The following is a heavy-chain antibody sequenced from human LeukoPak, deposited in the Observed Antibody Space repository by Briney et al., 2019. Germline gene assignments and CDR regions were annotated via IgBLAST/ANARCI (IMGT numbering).Heavy chain of an antibody. Sequence: ASVRVSCKASGYTFTSYYMHWVRQAPGQGLEWMGIINPSGGSTSYAQKFQGRVTMTRDTSTSTVYMELSSLRSEDTAVYYCAREYYYDSSGYYPSNDAFDIWGQGTMVTVSS. CDR3: AREYYYDSSGYYPSNDAFDI. D-gene: IGHD3-22*01. V-gene: IGHV1-46*01. CDR1: GYTFTSYY. CDR2: INPSGGST. J-gene: IGHJ3*02.